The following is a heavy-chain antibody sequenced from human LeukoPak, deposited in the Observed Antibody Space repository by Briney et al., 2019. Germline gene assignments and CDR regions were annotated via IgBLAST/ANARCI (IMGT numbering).Heavy chain of an antibody. V-gene: IGHV1-46*03. J-gene: IGHJ6*04. CDR3: AREGDTAMVSRMDV. CDR1: GYTFTSYY. D-gene: IGHD5-18*01. Sequence: ASVKVSCKASGYTFTSYYIHWVRQAPGQGLEWMGIINPSGGSTSYAQKFQGRVTMTRDTSTSTVYMELRSLRSEDTAVYYCAREGDTAMVSRMDVWGKGTRSPSPQ. CDR2: INPSGGST.